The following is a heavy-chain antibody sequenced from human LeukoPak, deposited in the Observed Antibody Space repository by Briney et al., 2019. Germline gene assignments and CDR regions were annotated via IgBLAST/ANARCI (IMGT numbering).Heavy chain of an antibody. CDR3: ARGSGWSS. D-gene: IGHD6-19*01. Sequence: GGSLRLSCAASGFTFSSYAMSWVRQAPGKGLEWVSGISGGGGSTYYADSVKGRFTISRDNTKNSLYLQMNSLRVEDTAVYYCARGSGWSSWGQGTLVTVSS. J-gene: IGHJ4*02. V-gene: IGHV3-23*01. CDR1: GFTFSSYA. CDR2: ISGGGGST.